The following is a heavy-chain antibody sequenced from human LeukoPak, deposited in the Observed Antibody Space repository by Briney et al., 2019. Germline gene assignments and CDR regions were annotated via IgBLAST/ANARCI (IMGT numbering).Heavy chain of an antibody. J-gene: IGHJ3*02. CDR3: ASRIAADAFDI. CDR2: IYYSGST. V-gene: IGHV4-59*01. D-gene: IGHD6-13*01. CDR1: GGSISSYY. Sequence: SETLSLTCTVSGGSISSYYWSWIRQPPGKGLEWIGYIYYSGSTNYNPSLKSRVTISVDTSKNQFSLKLSSATAADTAVYYCASRIAADAFDIWGQGTMVTVSS.